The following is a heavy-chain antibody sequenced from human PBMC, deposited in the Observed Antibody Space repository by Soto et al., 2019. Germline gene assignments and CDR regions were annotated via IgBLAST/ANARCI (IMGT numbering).Heavy chain of an antibody. CDR2: ISYDGSDK. Sequence: QVQLVESGGGVVQPGESLRLSCPASGFTFSDYGMHWVRQAPDKGLEWVAVISYDGSDKYFADSVRGRFAISRDNSKDTVYLHMNSLRAEDTAIYYCAKSHPITVISLDYWGQGTLVTVSS. V-gene: IGHV3-30*18. CDR1: GFTFSDYG. CDR3: AKSHPITVISLDY. J-gene: IGHJ4*02. D-gene: IGHD6-19*01.